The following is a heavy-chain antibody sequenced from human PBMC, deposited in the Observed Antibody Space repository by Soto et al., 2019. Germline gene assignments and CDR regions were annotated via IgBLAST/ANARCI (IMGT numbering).Heavy chain of an antibody. V-gene: IGHV4-30-2*01. CDR3: ARERGSGYDRTYYFDH. D-gene: IGHD5-12*01. CDR1: GGSISSGGYS. CDR2: IYHSGST. J-gene: IGHJ4*02. Sequence: PSETLSLTCAVSGGSISSGGYSWSWIRQPPGKGLEWIGYIYHSGSTYYNPSLKSRVTISVDRSKNQFSLKLSSVTAADTAVYYCARERGSGYDRTYYFDHWGQGTLVTSPQ.